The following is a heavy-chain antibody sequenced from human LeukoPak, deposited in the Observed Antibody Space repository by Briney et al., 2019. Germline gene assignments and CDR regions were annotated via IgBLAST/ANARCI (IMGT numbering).Heavy chain of an antibody. CDR3: AADRWVGATTFDY. J-gene: IGHJ4*02. Sequence: ASVKVSCKASGFTFTSSAMQWVRQARGQRLEWIGWIVVGSGNTNYAQKFQERVTITRDMSTSTAYMELSSLRSENTAVYYCAADRWVGATTFDYWGQGTLVTVSS. V-gene: IGHV1-58*02. CDR2: IVVGSGNT. D-gene: IGHD1-26*01. CDR1: GFTFTSSA.